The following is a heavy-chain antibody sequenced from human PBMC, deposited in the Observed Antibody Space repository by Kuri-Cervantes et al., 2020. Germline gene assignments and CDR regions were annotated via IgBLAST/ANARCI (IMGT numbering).Heavy chain of an antibody. CDR3: ARSKGVTTGSPLDY. D-gene: IGHD1-1*01. J-gene: IGHJ4*02. CDR2: INSDGSST. V-gene: IGHV3-74*01. Sequence: GGSLRLSCAASGFTFSSYWHWVRQAPGKGLVWVSRINSDGSSTSYADSVKGRFTISRDNSKNTLYLQMNSLRAEDTAVYYCARSKGVTTGSPLDYWGQGNLVTVSS. CDR1: GFTFSSYW.